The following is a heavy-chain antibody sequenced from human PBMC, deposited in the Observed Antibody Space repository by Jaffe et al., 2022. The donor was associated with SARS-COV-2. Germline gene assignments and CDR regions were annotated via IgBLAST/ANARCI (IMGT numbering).Heavy chain of an antibody. CDR2: INAGNGNT. CDR3: ASTSSSWSTADYYMDV. CDR1: GYTFTSYA. V-gene: IGHV1-3*01. J-gene: IGHJ6*03. D-gene: IGHD6-13*01. Sequence: QVQLVQSGAEVKKPGASVKVSCKASGYTFTSYAMHWVRQAPGQRLEWMGWINAGNGNTKYSQKFQGRVTITRDTSASTAYMELSSLRSEDTAVYYCASTSSSWSTADYYMDVWGKGTTVTVSS.